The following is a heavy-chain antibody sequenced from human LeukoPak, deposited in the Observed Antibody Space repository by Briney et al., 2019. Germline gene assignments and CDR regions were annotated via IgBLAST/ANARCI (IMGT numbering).Heavy chain of an antibody. V-gene: IGHV1-18*01. CDR1: GGTFSSYA. CDR3: ARGDHVVTATSYYFDY. Sequence: GSSVKVSCKASGGTFSSYAISWVRQAPGQGLEWMGWISAYNGNTNYAQKLQGRVTMTTDTSTSTAYMELRSLRSDDTAVYYCARGDHVVTATSYYFDYWGQGTLVTVSS. CDR2: ISAYNGNT. J-gene: IGHJ4*02. D-gene: IGHD2-21*02.